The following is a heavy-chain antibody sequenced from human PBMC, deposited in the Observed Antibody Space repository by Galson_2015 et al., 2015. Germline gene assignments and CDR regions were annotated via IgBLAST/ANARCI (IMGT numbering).Heavy chain of an antibody. D-gene: IGHD3-10*01. CDR2: FDPEDGET. V-gene: IGHV1-24*01. Sequence: SVKVSCKVSGYTLTELSMHWVRQAPGKGLEWMGGFDPEDGETIYAQKFQGRVTMTGDTSTDTAYMELSSLRSEDTAVYYCATSGGTYYYGSGSPLWGQGTLVTVSS. CDR3: ATSGGTYYYGSGSPL. CDR1: GYTLTELS. J-gene: IGHJ4*02.